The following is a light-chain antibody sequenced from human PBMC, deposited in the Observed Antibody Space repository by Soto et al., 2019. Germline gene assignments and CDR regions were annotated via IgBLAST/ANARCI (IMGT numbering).Light chain of an antibody. CDR3: AAWDGSLQSWV. CDR1: NSNIGSPT. Sequence: QSVLTQPPSASGTPGQRGTISCSGSNSNIGSPTVNWYQQLPGTAPKLLIYTTNQRASGVPDRFSDSKFGTSASLAISGLQAEHEADYYCAAWDGSLQSWVFGGGTKLTVL. J-gene: IGLJ3*02. CDR2: TTN. V-gene: IGLV1-44*01.